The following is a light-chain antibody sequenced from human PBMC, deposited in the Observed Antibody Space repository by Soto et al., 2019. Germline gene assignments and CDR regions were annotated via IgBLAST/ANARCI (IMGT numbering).Light chain of an antibody. CDR1: QSVSSN. V-gene: IGKV3-15*01. J-gene: IGKJ1*01. CDR2: GTS. Sequence: EIVLTQSPGTLSLSPGERATLSCRASQSVSSNLAWYQQKPGQAPRLLMFGTSTRATGIPARFSGSGSGTEFTLTISSLQSEDFAVYYCQQYHDWPWTFGQGTKVDIK. CDR3: QQYHDWPWT.